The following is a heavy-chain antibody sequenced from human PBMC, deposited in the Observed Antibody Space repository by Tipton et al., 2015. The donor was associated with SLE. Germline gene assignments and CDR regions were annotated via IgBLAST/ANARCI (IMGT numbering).Heavy chain of an antibody. D-gene: IGHD1-26*01. CDR2: ISSGNGATT. V-gene: IGHV3-23*01. CDR1: GFTFSSYE. J-gene: IGHJ4*02. CDR3: AKDRDSGSYYVNY. Sequence: SLRLSCAASGFTFSSYEMNWVRQAPGKGLEWVSVISSGNGATTFYADSVKGRFTISKDNSKNTLYLQMNSLRAEDTAVYYCAKDRDSGSYYVNYWGQGTLVTVSS.